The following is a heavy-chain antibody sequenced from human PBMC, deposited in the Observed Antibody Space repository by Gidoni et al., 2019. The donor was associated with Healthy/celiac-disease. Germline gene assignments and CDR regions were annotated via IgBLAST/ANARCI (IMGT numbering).Heavy chain of an antibody. V-gene: IGHV3-30*04. CDR3: ARDPNGPSGSYYAANFDY. D-gene: IGHD1-26*01. CDR1: GFTFSSYA. Sequence: QVQLVESGGGVVQPGRSLRLSCAASGFTFSSYARHWVRQAPGKGLEWVAVISYDGSNKYYADSVKGRFTISRDNSKNTLYLQMNSLRAEDTAVYYCARDPNGPSGSYYAANFDYWGQGTLVTVSS. J-gene: IGHJ4*02. CDR2: ISYDGSNK.